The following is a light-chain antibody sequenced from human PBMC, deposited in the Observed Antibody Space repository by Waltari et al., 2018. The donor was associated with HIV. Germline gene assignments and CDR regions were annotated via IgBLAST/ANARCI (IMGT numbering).Light chain of an antibody. Sequence: QSALTQPASVSGSPGQSITISCTGTNSDLGAYNYVSWYQQHPGKAPKLLIYEVSNPPSGVSNRFSGSMSVTTASLTISGLQAEDEADYYCSSYTGTSTLYVFGPGTKVTVL. CDR2: EVS. V-gene: IGLV2-14*01. CDR3: SSYTGTSTLYV. J-gene: IGLJ1*01. CDR1: NSDLGAYNY.